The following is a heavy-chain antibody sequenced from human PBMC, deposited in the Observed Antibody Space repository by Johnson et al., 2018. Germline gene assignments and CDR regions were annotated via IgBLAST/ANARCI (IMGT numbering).Heavy chain of an antibody. CDR3: ARDHNIARESSAWTGVDLYYYMDV. CDR2: ISSTSNYI. Sequence: QLVESGGGLVKPGGSLRLSCAASGFTFSTYNVDWVRQSPGKGLEWVSSISSTSNYIFYADSVKGRFTISRDHAKNSLYLQMNTLRAEDTAVYYCARDHNIARESSAWTGVDLYYYMDVGGTGTTVTVSS. V-gene: IGHV3-21*01. D-gene: IGHD6-19*01. CDR1: GFTFSTYN. J-gene: IGHJ6*03.